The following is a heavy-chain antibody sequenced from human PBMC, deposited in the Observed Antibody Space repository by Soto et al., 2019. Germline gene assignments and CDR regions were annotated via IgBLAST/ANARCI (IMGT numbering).Heavy chain of an antibody. CDR1: GFTFSSYA. V-gene: IGHV3-23*01. Sequence: EVQLLESGGGLVQPGGSLRLSCAASGFTFSSYAMSWVRQAPGKGLEWVSAISGSGGSTYYADSVKGRFTISRDNSKNTLNMQMMRLGAEAMAVYYSAKDPGYSYGYYYCDYMDVWGKGTTVTVSS. CDR3: AKDPGYSYGYYYCDYMDV. CDR2: ISGSGGST. D-gene: IGHD5-18*01. J-gene: IGHJ6*03.